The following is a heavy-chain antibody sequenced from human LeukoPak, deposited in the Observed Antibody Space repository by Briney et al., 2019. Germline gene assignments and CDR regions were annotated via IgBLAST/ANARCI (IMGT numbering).Heavy chain of an antibody. Sequence: AGGSLRLSCAASGFTVSSNYMSWVRQAPGKGLEWVSVIYSGGSTYYADSVKGRFTISRHNSKNTLYLQMNSLRAEDTAVYYCARAGQRIAAAGYFDYWGQGTLVTVSS. V-gene: IGHV3-53*04. CDR1: GFTVSSNY. CDR3: ARAGQRIAAAGYFDY. J-gene: IGHJ4*02. D-gene: IGHD6-13*01. CDR2: IYSGGST.